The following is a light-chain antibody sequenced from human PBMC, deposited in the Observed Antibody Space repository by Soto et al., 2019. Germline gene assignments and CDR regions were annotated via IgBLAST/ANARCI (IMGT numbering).Light chain of an antibody. CDR2: AAS. V-gene: IGKV1-27*01. J-gene: IGKJ4*01. CDR3: HRYNSVPLT. Sequence: DIEMTQSPSYLSASLGDTVTITCRASQGIGNFLAWYQQKPGDVPKLLIYAASTVQSGGPSRFSGSGSGTDFTLTISSLQPEDVATYFCHRYNSVPLTFGGGTKVDIK. CDR1: QGIGNF.